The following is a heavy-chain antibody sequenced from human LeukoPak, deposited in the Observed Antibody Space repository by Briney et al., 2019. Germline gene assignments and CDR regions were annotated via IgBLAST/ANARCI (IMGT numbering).Heavy chain of an antibody. CDR1: GFSISGVYY. CDR3: ARIVQITGTIPH. D-gene: IGHD1-1*01. Sequence: PSETLSLTCSVSGFSISGVYYWGWIRQPPGKGLEWLGSIYHSGNTDYNPSLKSRVTISVDTAKNKFFLRLGSVTAADTAVYYCARIVQITGTIPHWGQGTLVTVSS. J-gene: IGHJ4*02. V-gene: IGHV4-38-2*02. CDR2: IYHSGNT.